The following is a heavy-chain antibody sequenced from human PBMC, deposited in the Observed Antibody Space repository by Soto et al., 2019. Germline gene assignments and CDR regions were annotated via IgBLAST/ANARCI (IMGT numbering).Heavy chain of an antibody. J-gene: IGHJ4*02. D-gene: IGHD2-15*01. CDR2: IYYSGST. CDR3: ARAPIGYCSGGSCYPTYFDY. Sequence: TLSLTFAVYGRSFSGYYWSWIRPPPGKGLVCIGYIYYSGSTYYNPSLKSRVTISVDTSKNQFSLKLSSVTAADTAVYYCARAPIGYCSGGSCYPTYFDYWGQGTLVTVSS. V-gene: IGHV4-34*09. CDR1: GRSFSGYY.